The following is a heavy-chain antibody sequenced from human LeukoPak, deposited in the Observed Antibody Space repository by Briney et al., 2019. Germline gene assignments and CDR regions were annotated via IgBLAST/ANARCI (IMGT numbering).Heavy chain of an antibody. CDR2: IYYSGRT. CDR1: GGSISSYY. D-gene: IGHD3-10*01. CDR3: ARQGGSGEIDY. Sequence: SETLSLTCTVSGGSISSYYWSWIRQPPGKGLEWIGYIYYSGRTNYNPSLKSRVTISVDTSRNQFSLKLSSVTAADTAVYYCARQGGSGEIDYWGQGTLVTVSS. J-gene: IGHJ4*02. V-gene: IGHV4-59*08.